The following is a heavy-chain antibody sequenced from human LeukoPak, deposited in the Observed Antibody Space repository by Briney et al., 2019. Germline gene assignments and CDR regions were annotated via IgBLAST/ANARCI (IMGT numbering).Heavy chain of an antibody. Sequence: SVKVSCKASGGTFSSYAISWVRQAPGQGLEWMGRIIPIFGTANYAHKFQGRVTITTDESKSTAYMELSSLRSEDTAVYYCARYYCSGGSCYPYDAFDIWGQGTMVTVSS. CDR1: GGTFSSYA. V-gene: IGHV1-69*05. J-gene: IGHJ3*02. D-gene: IGHD2-15*01. CDR2: IIPIFGTA. CDR3: ARYYCSGGSCYPYDAFDI.